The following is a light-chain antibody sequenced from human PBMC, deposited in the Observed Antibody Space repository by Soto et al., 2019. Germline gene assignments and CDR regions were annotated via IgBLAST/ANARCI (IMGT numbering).Light chain of an antibody. V-gene: IGKV4-1*01. CDR2: WAS. J-gene: IGKJ4*01. CDR3: QQYYSTPLT. CDR1: QSCLFSSNNKNY. Sequence: DIVLTQSPASLAVSLGERATINCKSSQSCLFSSNNKNYLAWYQQKPGQPPKLLIYWASTRESGVPDRFSGSGSGTDFTLTISSLQAEDVAVYYCQQYYSTPLTFGGGTKVDIK.